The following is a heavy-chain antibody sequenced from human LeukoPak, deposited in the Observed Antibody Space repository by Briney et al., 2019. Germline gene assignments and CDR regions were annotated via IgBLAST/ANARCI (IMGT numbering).Heavy chain of an antibody. CDR2: ISSSSSTI. V-gene: IGHV3-48*02. D-gene: IGHD3-22*01. J-gene: IGHJ4*02. CDR1: GFTFSSYS. Sequence: QPGGSLRLSCAASGFTFSSYSMNWVRQAPGKGLEWVSYISSSSSTIYYADSVKGRFTISRDNDKNSLYLQMNSLRDEDTAVYYCARGNYYDSSGYKTGRGQGTLVTVSS. CDR3: ARGNYYDSSGYKTG.